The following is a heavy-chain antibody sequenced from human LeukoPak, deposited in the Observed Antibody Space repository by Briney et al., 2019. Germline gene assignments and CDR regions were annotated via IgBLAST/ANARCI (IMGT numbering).Heavy chain of an antibody. CDR2: ISSSTSYI. V-gene: IGHV3-21*01. CDR3: ARDRIQLWTYYYYYMDV. CDR1: GFTFSSYS. D-gene: IGHD5-18*01. Sequence: GGSLRLSCAASGFTFSSYSMNWVRQAPGKGLEWVSSISSSTSYIYYADSVKGRFTISRDNAKNSLYLQMNSLRAEDTAVYYCARDRIQLWTYYYYYMDVWGKGTTVTVSS. J-gene: IGHJ6*03.